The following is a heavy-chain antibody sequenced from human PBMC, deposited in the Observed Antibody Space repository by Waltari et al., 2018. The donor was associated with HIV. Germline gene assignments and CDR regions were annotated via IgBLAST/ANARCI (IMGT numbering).Heavy chain of an antibody. J-gene: IGHJ6*02. D-gene: IGHD3-3*01. CDR3: ARISTWFHLEGGDV. CDR1: RVSIRSRPYS. CDR2: IYYRGNT. V-gene: IGHV4-39*01. Sequence: LPLPESVPALAKPWDTLSLTCTLSRVSIRSRPYSWGWIRQPPGKGLDWVGSIYYRGNTYYNPSLMSRVTISLDTSKNQFSLKLSSVTAADTSVYYCARISTWFHLEGGDVWGQGTTVTVSS.